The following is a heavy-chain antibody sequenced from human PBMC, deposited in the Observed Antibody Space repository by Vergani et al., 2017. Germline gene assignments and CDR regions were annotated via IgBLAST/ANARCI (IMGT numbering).Heavy chain of an antibody. V-gene: IGHV1-69*12. CDR2: IIPIFGTA. CDR1: GGTFSSYA. J-gene: IGHJ4*02. D-gene: IGHD6-19*01. CDR3: ARDRHSSGWSHSLSHFDY. Sequence: QVQLVQSGAEVKQPGSSVKVSCKASGGTFSSYAISWVRQAPGQGLEWMGGIIPIFGTANYAQKFQGRVKITADESTSTAYMELSSLRSEDTAVYYCARDRHSSGWSHSLSHFDYWGQGTLVTVSS.